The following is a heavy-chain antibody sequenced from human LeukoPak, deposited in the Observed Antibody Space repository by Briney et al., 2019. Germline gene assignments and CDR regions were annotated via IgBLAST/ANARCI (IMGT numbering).Heavy chain of an antibody. J-gene: IGHJ4*02. CDR3: ARDLDGSSWFAPFDY. CDR1: GFTFSDYY. V-gene: IGHV3-11*04. CDR2: ISSSGSTI. Sequence: GGSLRLSCAASGFTFSDYYMSWIRQAPGKGLEWVSYISSSGSTIYYADSVKGRFTISRDNAKNSLYLQMNSLRAEDTAVYYCARDLDGSSWFAPFDYWGQGTLVTVSS. D-gene: IGHD6-13*01.